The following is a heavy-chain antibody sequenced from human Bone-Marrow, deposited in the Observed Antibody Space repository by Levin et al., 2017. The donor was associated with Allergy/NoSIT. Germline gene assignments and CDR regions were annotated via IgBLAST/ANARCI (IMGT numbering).Heavy chain of an antibody. CDR2: ISGSGGST. CDR3: AKDESMIVVAIPYYFDY. D-gene: IGHD3-22*01. J-gene: IGHJ4*02. V-gene: IGHV3-23*01. Sequence: GGSLRLSCAASGFTFSSYAMSWVRQAPGKGLEWVSAISGSGGSTYYADSVKGRFTISRDNSKNTLYLQMNSLRAEDTAVYYCAKDESMIVVAIPYYFDYWGQGTLVTVSS. CDR1: GFTFSSYA.